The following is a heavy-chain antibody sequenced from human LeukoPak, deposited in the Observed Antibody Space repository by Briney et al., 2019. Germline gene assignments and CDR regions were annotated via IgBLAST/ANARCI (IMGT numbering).Heavy chain of an antibody. Sequence: PGGSLRLSCAASGFSFSNYWMHWVRQGSGKGLVWVSRINSDGSSTNYADSVKGRFTLSSENANNSLYLQMNSLRAEDTAVYYCARRGSYCGGDCYYYFDYWGQGTLVTVSS. V-gene: IGHV3-74*01. D-gene: IGHD2-21*02. CDR1: GFSFSNYW. CDR3: ARRGSYCGGDCYYYFDY. J-gene: IGHJ4*02. CDR2: INSDGSST.